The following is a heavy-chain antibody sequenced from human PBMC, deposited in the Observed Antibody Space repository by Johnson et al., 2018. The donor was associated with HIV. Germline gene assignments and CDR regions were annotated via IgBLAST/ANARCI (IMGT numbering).Heavy chain of an antibody. V-gene: IGHV3-30*18. D-gene: IGHD3-3*01. CDR3: AKGEYYDFWSGYNDAFDI. CDR1: GFTFRSYG. J-gene: IGHJ3*02. Sequence: QVQLVESGGGVVQPGGSLRLSCAASGFTFRSYGMHWVRQAPGKGLEWVAVISNDGRDKYYADSVKGRFTISRDNSKKTLYLKMNSLRAEDTAVNYCAKGEYYDFWSGYNDAFDIWGQGTMVTVSA. CDR2: ISNDGRDK.